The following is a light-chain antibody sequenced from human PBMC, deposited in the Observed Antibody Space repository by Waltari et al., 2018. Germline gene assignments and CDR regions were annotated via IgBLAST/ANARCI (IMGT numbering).Light chain of an antibody. J-gene: IGKJ4*01. V-gene: IGKV1-33*01. CDR2: DAS. CDR1: QDIKQS. Sequence: DIHMTQSPSSPSAPVGDRVTITCQASQDIKQSLNWFHQKPGTAPEVLIFDASNSQTGAPSRFSGSGSGTDFTFTISSLQPEDMGTYYCQQYHSVPLTFGGGTTVEIK. CDR3: QQYHSVPLT.